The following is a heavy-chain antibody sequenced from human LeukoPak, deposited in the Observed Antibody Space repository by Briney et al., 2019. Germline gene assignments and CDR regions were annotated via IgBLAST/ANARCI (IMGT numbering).Heavy chain of an antibody. D-gene: IGHD3-3*01. CDR2: MYYSGST. CDR3: AKGYDTIFGVVITDDAFDI. CDR1: GGSISSYY. V-gene: IGHV4-59*01. J-gene: IGHJ3*02. Sequence: SETLSLTCTVSGGSISSYYWSWIRQPPGKGLEWIGYMYYSGSTNYNPSLKSRVTISVDTSKNQFSLKLSSVTAADTAVYYCAKGYDTIFGVVITDDAFDIWGQGTMVTVSS.